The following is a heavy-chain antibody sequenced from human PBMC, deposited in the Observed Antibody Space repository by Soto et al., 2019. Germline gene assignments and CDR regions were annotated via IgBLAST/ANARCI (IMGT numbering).Heavy chain of an antibody. V-gene: IGHV3-33*01. J-gene: IGHJ6*02. CDR1: GFTFSSYG. Sequence: GGSLRLSCAASGFTFSSYGMHWVRQAPGKGLEWVAVIWYDGSYKYYADSVKGRFTISRDNSKNTLYLQMNSLRAEDTAVYYCARDYPWIQLWPYYYDSSGYYPPGHYYGMDVWGQGTTVTVSS. D-gene: IGHD3-22*01. CDR3: ARDYPWIQLWPYYYDSSGYYPPGHYYGMDV. CDR2: IWYDGSYK.